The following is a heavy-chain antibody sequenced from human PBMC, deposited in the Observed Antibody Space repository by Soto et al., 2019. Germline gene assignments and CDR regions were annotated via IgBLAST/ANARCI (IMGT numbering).Heavy chain of an antibody. Sequence: QVQLVQSGAEVKKPGASVKVSCKASGYTFTTYQMHWVRQAPGQGLAWMGTINPSGGSTSYAQRFQGRVTMTRDTSTSTVYVELSSLRSEDTALYYCVRGDSSGWYFDYWGQGTLVTVSS. CDR2: INPSGGST. J-gene: IGHJ4*02. D-gene: IGHD6-19*01. CDR1: GYTFTTYQ. V-gene: IGHV1-46*01. CDR3: VRGDSSGWYFDY.